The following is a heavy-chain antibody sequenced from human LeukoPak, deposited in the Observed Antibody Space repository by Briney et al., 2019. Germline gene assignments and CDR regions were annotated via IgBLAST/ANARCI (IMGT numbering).Heavy chain of an antibody. CDR3: VRRDYYDSSGYDF. Sequence: GWSLRLSCAASGFTFSSYEMNWVRQAPGKGLEWVSYISSSGSTIYYADSVKGRFTIFRDNAKNSLYLQMNSLRAEDTAIYYCVRRDYYDSSGYDFWGQGTLVTVSS. V-gene: IGHV3-48*03. J-gene: IGHJ4*02. CDR1: GFTFSSYE. D-gene: IGHD3-22*01. CDR2: ISSSGSTI.